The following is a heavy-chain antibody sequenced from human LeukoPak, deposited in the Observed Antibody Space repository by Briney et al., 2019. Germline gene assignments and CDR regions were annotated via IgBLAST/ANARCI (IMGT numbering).Heavy chain of an antibody. CDR1: GFTFSSYG. V-gene: IGHV3-30*02. CDR3: AKDKAAEGIAVVISPFDY. J-gene: IGHJ4*02. Sequence: GGSLRLSCAASGFTFSSYGMHWVRQAPGKGLEWVAFIRYDGSNKYYADSVKGRFTISRDNSKNTLYLQMNSLRAEDTAVYYCAKDKAAEGIAVVISPFDYWGQGTLVTVSS. D-gene: IGHD6-19*01. CDR2: IRYDGSNK.